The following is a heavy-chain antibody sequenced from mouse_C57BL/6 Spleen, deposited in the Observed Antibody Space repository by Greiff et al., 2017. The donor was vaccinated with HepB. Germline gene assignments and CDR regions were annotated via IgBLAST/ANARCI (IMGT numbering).Heavy chain of an antibody. J-gene: IGHJ1*03. D-gene: IGHD1-1*01. V-gene: IGHV5-9*01. CDR3: ARHPYYYGSSHWYFDV. CDR1: GFTFSSYT. Sequence: EVKLVESGGGLVKPGGSLKLSCAASGFTFSSYTMSWVRQTPEKRLEWVATISGGGGNTYYPDSVKGRFTISRDTAKTTLYLQMSSLRSEDTALYYCARHPYYYGSSHWYFDVWGTGTTVTVSS. CDR2: ISGGGGNT.